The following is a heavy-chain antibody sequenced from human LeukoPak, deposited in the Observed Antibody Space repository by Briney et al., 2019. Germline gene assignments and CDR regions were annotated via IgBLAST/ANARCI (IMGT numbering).Heavy chain of an antibody. V-gene: IGHV1-2*02. CDR2: INPNSGGT. Sequence: ASVKVSCKASGYTFTGYYMHWVRQAPGQGLEWMGWINPNSGGTNYAQKFQGRVTVTRDTSISTAYMEQSRLRSDDTAVYYCARDVGDYYGSGTYYGMDVWGQGTTVTVSS. CDR1: GYTFTGYY. CDR3: ARDVGDYYGSGTYYGMDV. J-gene: IGHJ6*02. D-gene: IGHD3-10*01.